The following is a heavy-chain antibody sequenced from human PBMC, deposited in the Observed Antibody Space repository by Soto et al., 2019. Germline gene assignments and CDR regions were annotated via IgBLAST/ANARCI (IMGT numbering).Heavy chain of an antibody. Sequence: PGESLKISCRGSGYSFTSFCITWVRQMPGKGLEWMGTIDPSVSYTAYSPSFQGHVSISADKSVNTASLQWNSLKASDTATYFCARLPTVARTPIDSWGQGTVVTVSS. D-gene: IGHD6-19*01. CDR1: GYSFTSFC. J-gene: IGHJ4*02. CDR2: IDPSVSYT. CDR3: ARLPTVARTPIDS. V-gene: IGHV5-10-1*01.